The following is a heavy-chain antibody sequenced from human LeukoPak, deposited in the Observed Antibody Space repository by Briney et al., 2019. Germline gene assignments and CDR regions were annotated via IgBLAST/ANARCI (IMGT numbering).Heavy chain of an antibody. CDR3: AKDAVAGSEQNWFDP. CDR2: ISYDGSNK. Sequence: PGRSLRLSCAASGFTFSSYGMHWVRQAPGKGLEWVAVISYDGSNKYYADSVKGRFTISRDNSKNTLYLQMNSLRAEDTAVYYCAKDAVAGSEQNWFDPWGQGTLVTVSS. J-gene: IGHJ5*02. CDR1: GFTFSSYG. V-gene: IGHV3-30*18. D-gene: IGHD6-19*01.